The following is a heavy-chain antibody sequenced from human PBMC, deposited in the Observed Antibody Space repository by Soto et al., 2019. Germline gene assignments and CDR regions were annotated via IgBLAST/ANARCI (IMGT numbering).Heavy chain of an antibody. CDR2: IYYDGSKK. J-gene: IGHJ4*02. V-gene: IGHV3-33*01. CDR1: GFTFSNYG. Sequence: QVQLVESGGGVVQPGRSLRLSCAASGFTFSNYGIHWVRQAPGKGLEWVAIIYYDGSKKYYADSVKGRFTISRDNSKNMLCLQVNGLRADDRAVDYCAGAGIALAGDDYWGQGTLVTVSS. D-gene: IGHD6-19*01. CDR3: AGAGIALAGDDY.